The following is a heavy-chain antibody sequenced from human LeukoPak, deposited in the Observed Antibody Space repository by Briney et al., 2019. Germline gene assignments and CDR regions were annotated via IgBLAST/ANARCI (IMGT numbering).Heavy chain of an antibody. CDR2: IYYSGST. CDR3: ARVECGSSWYGCYFDY. Sequence: SETLSLTCTVSGGSISSYYWSWIRQPPGKGLEWIGYIYYSGSTNYNPSLKSRVTISVDTSKNQFSLKLSSVTAADTAVYYCARVECGSSWYGCYFDYWGQGTLVTVSS. CDR1: GGSISSYY. V-gene: IGHV4-59*01. J-gene: IGHJ4*02. D-gene: IGHD6-13*01.